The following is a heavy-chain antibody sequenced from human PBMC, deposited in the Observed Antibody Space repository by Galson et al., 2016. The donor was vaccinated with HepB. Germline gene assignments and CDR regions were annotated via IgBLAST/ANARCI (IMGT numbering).Heavy chain of an antibody. Sequence: SLRLSCAASGFTFSSYGMHWVRQAPGKGLGWVSYIWYDGRNKYYADSVKGRFTISRDNAKNTLYLHMNSLRAEDTAVYYCENGTNTYGDYSWFDPWGQGTLVTVSS. D-gene: IGHD4-17*01. CDR3: ENGTNTYGDYSWFDP. J-gene: IGHJ5*02. CDR2: IWYDGRNK. CDR1: GFTFSSYG. V-gene: IGHV3-33*06.